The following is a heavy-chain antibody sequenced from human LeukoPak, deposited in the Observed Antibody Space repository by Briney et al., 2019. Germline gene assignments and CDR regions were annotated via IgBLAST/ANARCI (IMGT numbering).Heavy chain of an antibody. CDR2: ISYDGSNK. V-gene: IGHV3-30*03. CDR1: GFTFSSYG. J-gene: IGHJ4*02. D-gene: IGHD3-22*01. CDR3: ARVDRRITMIAPMGY. Sequence: GGSLRLSCAASGFTFSSYGMHWVRQAPGKGLEWVAVISYDGSNKYYADSVKGRFTISRDNSKNTLYLQMNSLRAEDTAVYYCARVDRRITMIAPMGYWGQGTLVTVSS.